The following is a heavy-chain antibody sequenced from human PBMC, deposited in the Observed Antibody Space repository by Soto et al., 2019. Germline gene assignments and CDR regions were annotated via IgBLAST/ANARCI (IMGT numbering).Heavy chain of an antibody. V-gene: IGHV1-2*02. CDR2: INPTSGDT. D-gene: IGHD1-26*01. J-gene: IGHJ6*02. CDR3: ARDYSETYYYRCALDV. CDR1: GYTFTGYN. Sequence: AVKVSCKASGYTFTGYNVHWVRQAPGQGLEWMGWINPTSGDTDYAQKFQGRVTMTRDTSINTVYMELSRLRSDDTAVYYCARDYSETYYYRCALDVWGQGTTVTVSS.